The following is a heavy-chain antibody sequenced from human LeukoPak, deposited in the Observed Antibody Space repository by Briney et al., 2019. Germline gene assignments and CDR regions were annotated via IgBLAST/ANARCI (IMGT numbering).Heavy chain of an antibody. CDR2: IRSKANSYAT. Sequence: GGSLRLSCAATGFTFSGSAMPWVRQASGKGLEWVGRIRSKANSYATAYAASVKGRFTISRDDSKNTAYLQMNSLKTEDTAVYYCTRGVDTAMKDYWGQGTLVTVSS. V-gene: IGHV3-73*01. J-gene: IGHJ4*02. CDR3: TRGVDTAMKDY. D-gene: IGHD5-18*01. CDR1: GFTFSGSA.